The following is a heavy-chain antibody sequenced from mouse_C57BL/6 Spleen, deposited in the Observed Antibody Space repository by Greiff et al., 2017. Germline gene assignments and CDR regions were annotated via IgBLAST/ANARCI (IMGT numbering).Heavy chain of an antibody. J-gene: IGHJ3*01. V-gene: IGHV5-4*01. CDR2: ISDGGSYT. CDR3: ASLDPTWFAY. CDR1: GFTFSSYA. Sequence: EVQRVESGGGLVKPGGSLKLSCAASGFTFSSYAMSWVRQTPEKRLEWVATISDGGSYTYYPDNVKGRFTISRDNAKNNLYLQMSHLKSEDTAMYYCASLDPTWFAYWGQGTLVTVSA.